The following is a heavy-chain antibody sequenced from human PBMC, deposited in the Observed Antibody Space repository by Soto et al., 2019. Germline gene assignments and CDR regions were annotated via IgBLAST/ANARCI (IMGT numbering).Heavy chain of an antibody. CDR1: SGSISSSNW. J-gene: IGHJ4*02. V-gene: IGHV4-4*02. CDR2: IYHSGST. Sequence: LSLTCAVSSGSISSSNWWSWVRQPPGKGLEWIGEIYHSGSTNYNPSLKSRVTISVDKSKNQFSLKLSSVTAADTAVYYCARSTSGSGWYGGAYDYWGQRPLVTVSS. D-gene: IGHD6-19*01. CDR3: ARSTSGSGWYGGAYDY.